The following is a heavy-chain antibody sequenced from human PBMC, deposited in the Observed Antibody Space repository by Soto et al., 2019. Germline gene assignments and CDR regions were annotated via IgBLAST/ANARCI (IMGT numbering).Heavy chain of an antibody. CDR2: VSPKSGGT. CDR1: GYNFSDYY. CDR3: AREISGGGTLNWFDP. D-gene: IGHD2-8*02. Sequence: EASVKVSCKASGYNFSDYYIHWVRQAPGQGLKWLGWVSPKSGGTNYAKKFKGRVTMTRDTSSNTVYMDLSGLKSDDTAVFYCAREISGGGTLNWFDPWGQGTLVTVSS. J-gene: IGHJ5*02. V-gene: IGHV1-2*02.